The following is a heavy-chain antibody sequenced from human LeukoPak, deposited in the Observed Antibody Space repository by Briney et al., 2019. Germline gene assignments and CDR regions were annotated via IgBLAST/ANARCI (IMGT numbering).Heavy chain of an antibody. V-gene: IGHV1-8*03. Sequence: ASVKVSCKASGYTFTSYDINWVRQATGQGLEWMGWMNPNSGNTGYAQKFQGRVTITRNTSISTAYMELSSLRSEDTAVYYCARNTVFGVVVFDFWGQGTLVTVSS. CDR3: ARNTVFGVVVFDF. D-gene: IGHD3-3*01. CDR2: MNPNSGNT. J-gene: IGHJ4*02. CDR1: GYTFTSYD.